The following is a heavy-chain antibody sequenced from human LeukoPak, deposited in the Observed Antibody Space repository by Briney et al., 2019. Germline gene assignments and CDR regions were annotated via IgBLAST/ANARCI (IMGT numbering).Heavy chain of an antibody. J-gene: IGHJ5*02. CDR1: GYSFTSYW. D-gene: IGHD2-2*01. CDR3: ARGAPDCSSTSCPMGNWFDP. CDR2: IYPGDSDT. V-gene: IGHV5-51*01. Sequence: GESLKNSCKGSGYSFTSYWIGWVRQMPGKGLEWMGIIYPGDSDTSYSPSFQGQVTISADKSISTAYLQWSSLKASDTAMYYCARGAPDCSSTSCPMGNWFDPWGQGTLVTVSS.